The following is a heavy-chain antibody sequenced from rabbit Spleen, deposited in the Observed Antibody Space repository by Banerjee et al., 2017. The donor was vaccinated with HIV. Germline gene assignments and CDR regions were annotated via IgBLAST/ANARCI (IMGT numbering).Heavy chain of an antibody. CDR2: INAATAKP. CDR3: ARDLLGVIGWNFYL. CDR1: GFSFGDRDV. J-gene: IGHJ4*01. D-gene: IGHD1-1*01. Sequence: QQQLVESGGGLVKPGGSLTLTCKASGFSFGDRDVMCWVRQAPGKGLEWIACINAATAKPVYATWAKGRFTISRTSSTTVTLRMTSLTAADRATYFCARDLLGVIGWNFYLWGPGTLVTVS. V-gene: IGHV1S45*01.